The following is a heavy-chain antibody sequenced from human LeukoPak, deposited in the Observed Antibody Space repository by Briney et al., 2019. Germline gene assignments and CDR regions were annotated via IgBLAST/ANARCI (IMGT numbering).Heavy chain of an antibody. D-gene: IGHD5-24*01. Sequence: GGSLRLSCAASGFTFNNYAMGWVRQPPGKGLEWLSAIYGGGDATKYADSVKGRFTISRDNSKNRLSLQMNSLSVEATAIYYCAKSDCGSAGCKLLNYWGQGTLVTVSS. CDR1: GFTFNNYA. J-gene: IGHJ4*02. V-gene: IGHV3-23*01. CDR2: IYGGGDAT. CDR3: AKSDCGSAGCKLLNY.